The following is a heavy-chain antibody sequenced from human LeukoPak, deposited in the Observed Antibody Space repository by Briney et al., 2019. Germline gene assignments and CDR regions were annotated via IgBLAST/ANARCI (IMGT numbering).Heavy chain of an antibody. D-gene: IGHD1-7*01. J-gene: IGHJ3*02. Sequence: PGGSLRLSCAASGFTFSSYAMHWVRQCPGKGLEWVAVISYDGSNKYYADSVKGRFTISRDNSKNTLYLQMNSLRAEDTAVYYCVLELVAFDIWGQGTMVTVSS. CDR3: VLELVAFDI. CDR1: GFTFSSYA. CDR2: ISYDGSNK. V-gene: IGHV3-30-3*01.